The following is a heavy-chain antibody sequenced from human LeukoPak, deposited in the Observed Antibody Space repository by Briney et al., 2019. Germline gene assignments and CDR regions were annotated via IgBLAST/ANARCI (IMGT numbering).Heavy chain of an antibody. Sequence: SETLSLTCSVSGGSLNTLSYYWGWIRQPPGKGLQWIGSIYYSGTTYYNPSLKSRVIMSVDTSENQFSLKLSSVTASDTAVYDCARHVPDKATVTIWFDPWGQGTLVTVSS. V-gene: IGHV4-39*01. CDR2: IYYSGTT. D-gene: IGHD2-21*02. CDR3: ARHVPDKATVTIWFDP. CDR1: GGSLNTLSYY. J-gene: IGHJ5*02.